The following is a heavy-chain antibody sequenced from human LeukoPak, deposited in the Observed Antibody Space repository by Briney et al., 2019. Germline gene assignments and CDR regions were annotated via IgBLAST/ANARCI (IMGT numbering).Heavy chain of an antibody. CDR3: ARVPRYSGSYYGGYSYYFDY. D-gene: IGHD1-26*01. V-gene: IGHV1-2*02. Sequence: GRSLRLSCAASGYTFTGYYMHWVRQAPGQGLEWMGWINPNSGGTNYAQKFQDRVTMTRDTSISSAYMELSRLRSDDTAVYYCARVPRYSGSYYGGYSYYFDYWGQGTLVTVSS. CDR1: GYTFTGYY. J-gene: IGHJ4*02. CDR2: INPNSGGT.